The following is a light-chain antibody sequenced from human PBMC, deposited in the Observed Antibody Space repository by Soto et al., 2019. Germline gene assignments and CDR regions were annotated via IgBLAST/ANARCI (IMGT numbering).Light chain of an antibody. CDR2: IAS. J-gene: IGKJ2*01. CDR3: QQYGSSPYT. CDR1: QSVSRSY. Sequence: EVVLTQSPGTLSLSPGERATLSCWASQSVSRSYLAWYQQKPGQAPRLLIYIASSRATGIPDRFSGSGSGTDFTLTISRLEPEDFAMYYCQQYGSSPYTFGQGTKLELK. V-gene: IGKV3-20*01.